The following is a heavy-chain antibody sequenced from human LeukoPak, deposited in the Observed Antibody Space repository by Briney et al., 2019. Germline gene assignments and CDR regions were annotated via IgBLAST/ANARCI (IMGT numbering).Heavy chain of an antibody. CDR2: IYYSGST. Sequence: SETLSLTCTVAGGSISSSSYYWGWIRQPPGKGLEWIGSIYYSGSTYYNPSLKSRVTISVDRSKNQFSLKLSSVTAADTAVYYCARSKRQLDSRKRPYFDYWGQGTLVTVSS. D-gene: IGHD1-1*01. CDR1: GGSISSSSYY. CDR3: ARSKRQLDSRKRPYFDY. V-gene: IGHV4-39*01. J-gene: IGHJ4*02.